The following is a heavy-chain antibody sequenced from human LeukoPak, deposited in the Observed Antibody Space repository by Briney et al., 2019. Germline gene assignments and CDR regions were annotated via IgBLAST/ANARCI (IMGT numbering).Heavy chain of an antibody. CDR3: ARNRGWQQFDY. J-gene: IGHJ4*02. CDR2: INQDGSAR. CDR1: GFTFSTYA. Sequence: PGGSLRLSCVASGFTFSTYAMSWVRQAPGKGLEWVANINQDGSARNYLESVKGRFTISRDNSKNSLYLQMNNLRAEDTAVYYCARNRGWQQFDYWGQGTLVTVSS. D-gene: IGHD5-24*01. V-gene: IGHV3-7*01.